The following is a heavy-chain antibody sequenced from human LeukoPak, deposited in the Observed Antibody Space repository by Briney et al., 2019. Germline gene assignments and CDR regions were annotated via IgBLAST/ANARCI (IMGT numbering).Heavy chain of an antibody. J-gene: IGHJ3*02. Sequence: GGSLRLSCAASGFTFSNAWMSWVRQAPGKGLEWVGRIKSKTDGGTTDYAAPVKGRFTISRDDSKNTLYLQMNSLKTEDTAVYYCTAVRPLAIAAAARDAFDIWGQGTMVTVSS. D-gene: IGHD6-13*01. CDR2: IKSKTDGGTT. CDR3: TAVRPLAIAAAARDAFDI. V-gene: IGHV3-15*01. CDR1: GFTFSNAW.